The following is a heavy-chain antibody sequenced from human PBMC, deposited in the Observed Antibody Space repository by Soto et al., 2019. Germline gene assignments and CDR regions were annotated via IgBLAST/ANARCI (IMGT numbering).Heavy chain of an antibody. CDR1: GFTFSNYG. V-gene: IGHV3-30*18. CDR3: AEDLGSGSYLFDAFHI. D-gene: IGHD1-26*01. Sequence: QGQLVESGGGVVQPGRSLRLSCAASGFTFSNYGMHWVRQAPGKGLEWVAVISYDGSNKYYADSVKGRFTISRDNSTNTLYLQMNSLRAEDTAVYYCAEDLGSGSYLFDAFHIWGQGTMVTVSS. J-gene: IGHJ3*02. CDR2: ISYDGSNK.